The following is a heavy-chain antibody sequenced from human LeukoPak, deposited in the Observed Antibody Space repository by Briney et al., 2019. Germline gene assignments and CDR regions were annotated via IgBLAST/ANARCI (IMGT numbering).Heavy chain of an antibody. V-gene: IGHV2-5*02. D-gene: IGHD5-12*01. CDR1: GFSLSTSGLD. CDR2: IYWDDDK. J-gene: IGHJ4*02. Sequence: ESGPTLVKPTQTLTLTCTFSGFSLSTSGLDVGWIRQPPGKDLEWLALIYWDDDKRYSPSLRSRLTITKDTSKNQVVLTMTNMDPVDTATYYCARLGGYDSSFDYWGQGTLVTVSS. CDR3: ARLGGYDSSFDY.